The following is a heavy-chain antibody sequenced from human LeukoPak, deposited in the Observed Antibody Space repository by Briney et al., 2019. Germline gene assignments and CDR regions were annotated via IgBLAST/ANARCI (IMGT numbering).Heavy chain of an antibody. Sequence: SETLSLTCTVSGGSISSYYWSWIRQPPGKGLGWIGYIYYSGSTNYNPSLKSRVTISVDTSKNQFSLKLSSVTAADTAVYYCARGVTEVVTAMDYFDYWGQGTLVTVSS. V-gene: IGHV4-59*01. CDR2: IYYSGST. CDR1: GGSISSYY. D-gene: IGHD2-21*02. J-gene: IGHJ4*02. CDR3: ARGVTEVVTAMDYFDY.